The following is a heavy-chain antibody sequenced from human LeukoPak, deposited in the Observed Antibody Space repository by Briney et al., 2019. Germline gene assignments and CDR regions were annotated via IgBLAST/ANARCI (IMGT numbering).Heavy chain of an antibody. V-gene: IGHV4-59*12. CDR3: ASHSGGYAY. CDR1: GGSISSYY. Sequence: SETLSLTCRVSGGSISSYYWSWIRQAPGKGLEWIGYIYYTDTYYNPSLKSRVTISLDTSKNQFSLKLSSVTAADTAVYYCASHSGGYAYWGQGTLVTVSS. CDR2: IYYTDT. D-gene: IGHD5-12*01. J-gene: IGHJ4*02.